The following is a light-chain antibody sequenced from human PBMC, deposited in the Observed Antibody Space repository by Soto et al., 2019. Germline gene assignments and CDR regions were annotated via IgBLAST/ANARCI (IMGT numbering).Light chain of an antibody. CDR3: QQYGSSPT. J-gene: IGKJ1*01. CDR1: QSISSW. V-gene: IGKV1-5*03. CDR2: KAS. Sequence: DSQMTQSPSTLSASVEDRVTITCRASQSISSWLAWYQQKPGKAPKLLIYKASSLESGVPSRFSGSGSGTDFTLTISRLEPEDFAVYYCQQYGSSPTFGQGTKVDI.